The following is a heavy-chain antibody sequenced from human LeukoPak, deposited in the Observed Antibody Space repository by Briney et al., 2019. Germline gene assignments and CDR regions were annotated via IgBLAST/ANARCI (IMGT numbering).Heavy chain of an antibody. CDR2: IWYDGSNK. J-gene: IGHJ1*01. Sequence: GGSLRLSCAASGFTFSNFWMNWVRQAPGKGLEWVAVIWYDGSNKYYADSVKGRFTISRDNSKNTLYLQMNSLRAEDTAVYYCARDRGGVGSSPLQHWGQGTLVTVSS. D-gene: IGHD6-6*01. CDR3: ARDRGGVGSSPLQH. V-gene: IGHV3-33*08. CDR1: GFTFSNFW.